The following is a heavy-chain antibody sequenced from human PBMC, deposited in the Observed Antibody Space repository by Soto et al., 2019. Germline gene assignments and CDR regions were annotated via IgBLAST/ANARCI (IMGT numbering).Heavy chain of an antibody. CDR1: GFTFSSYS. D-gene: IGHD3-16*01. J-gene: IGHJ4*02. V-gene: IGHV3-21*01. CDR3: ARTMITFGGVTPGGY. Sequence: PGGSLRLSCAASGFTFSSYSMNWVRQAPGKGLEWVSSISSSSSYIYYADSVKGRFTISRDNAKNSLYLQMNSLRAEDTAVYYCARTMITFGGVTPGGYWGQGTLVTVSS. CDR2: ISSSSSYI.